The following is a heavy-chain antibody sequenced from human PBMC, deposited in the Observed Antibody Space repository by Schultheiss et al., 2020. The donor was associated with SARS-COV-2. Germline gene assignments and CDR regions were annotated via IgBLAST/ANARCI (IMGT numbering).Heavy chain of an antibody. D-gene: IGHD6-13*01. CDR3: ARGAAGTDYYYYMDV. Sequence: SETLSLTCTVSGGSISSYYWSWIRQPPGKGLEWIGYIYYSGSTNYNPSLKSRVTISVDTSKNQFSLKLRSVTAADTAVYSCARGAAGTDYYYYMDVWGKGTTVTVSS. CDR2: IYYSGST. V-gene: IGHV4-59*01. J-gene: IGHJ6*03. CDR1: GGSISSYY.